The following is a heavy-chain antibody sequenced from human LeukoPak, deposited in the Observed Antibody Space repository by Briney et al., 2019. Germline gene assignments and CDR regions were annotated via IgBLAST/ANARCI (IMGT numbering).Heavy chain of an antibody. J-gene: IGHJ6*04. D-gene: IGHD2-2*01. Sequence: GGSLRLSCAASGFRFSDSAMHWVRQAPGKGLEWVSVIWHDGTYKYYVDSVKGRFTISRDDSKNMLYLQMNSLRAEDTAVYYCARAYCGSTRCWGYYYGMDVWGEGTTVTVSS. CDR1: GFRFSDSA. V-gene: IGHV3-33*01. CDR2: IWHDGTYK. CDR3: ARAYCGSTRCWGYYYGMDV.